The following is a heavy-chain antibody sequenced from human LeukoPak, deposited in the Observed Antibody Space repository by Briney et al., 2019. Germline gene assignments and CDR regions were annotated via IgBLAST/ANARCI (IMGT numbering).Heavy chain of an antibody. V-gene: IGHV4-59*01. CDR3: ARDGYYGSGTYYGYYYGMDV. J-gene: IGHJ6*02. Sequence: PSETLSLTCTVSGGSISSYYWSWIRQPPGKGLEWIGYMSYGGSTNYNPALKSRVTIAADTSRNQFSLKLSSVTAADTAVYYCARDGYYGSGTYYGYYYGMDVWGQGTTVTVSS. D-gene: IGHD3-10*01. CDR2: MSYGGST. CDR1: GGSISSYY.